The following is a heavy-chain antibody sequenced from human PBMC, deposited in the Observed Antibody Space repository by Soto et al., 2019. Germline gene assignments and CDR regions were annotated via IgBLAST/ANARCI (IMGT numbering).Heavy chain of an antibody. CDR1: GFTFSSYA. Sequence: GSLRLSCAASGFTFSSYAMSWVRQAPGKGLEWVSAISGSGGSTYYADSVKGRFTISRDNSKNTLYLQMNSLRAEDTAVYYCAKTRDPMIVVVITLLFDYWGQGTLVTVSS. CDR3: AKTRDPMIVVVITLLFDY. CDR2: ISGSGGST. J-gene: IGHJ4*02. V-gene: IGHV3-23*01. D-gene: IGHD3-22*01.